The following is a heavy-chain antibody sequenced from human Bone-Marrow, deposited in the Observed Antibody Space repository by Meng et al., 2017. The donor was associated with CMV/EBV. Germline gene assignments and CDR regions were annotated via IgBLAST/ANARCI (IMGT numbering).Heavy chain of an antibody. CDR1: GFTFSSYG. Sequence: ESLKISCAASGFTFSSYGMHWVRQAPGKGLEWVSSISSSSSYIYYADSVKGRFTISRDNAKNSLYLQMNSLRAEDTAVYYCVRADPTKRSSTTSCLDYWAQGTLATVPS. V-gene: IGHV3-21*01. CDR2: ISSSSSYI. CDR3: VRADPTKRSSTTSCLDY. J-gene: IGHJ4*02. D-gene: IGHD2-2*01.